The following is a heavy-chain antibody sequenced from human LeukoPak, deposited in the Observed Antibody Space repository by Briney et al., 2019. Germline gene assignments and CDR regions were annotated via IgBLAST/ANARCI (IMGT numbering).Heavy chain of an antibody. D-gene: IGHD4-23*01. V-gene: IGHV4-59*01. CDR1: GGSISGYF. CDR3: ARVSRGNSVGGDY. J-gene: IGHJ4*02. CDR2: IYYSGST. Sequence: SETLSLTCTVSGGSISGYFLNWIRQPPGKGLEWIGYIYYSGSTNYNPSLKSRVTISLDTSKNQFSLKLSSVTAADTAMYYCARVSRGNSVGGDYWGQGTLVTVSS.